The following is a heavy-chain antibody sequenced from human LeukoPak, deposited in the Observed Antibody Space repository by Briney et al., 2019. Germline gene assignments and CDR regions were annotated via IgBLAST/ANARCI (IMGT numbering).Heavy chain of an antibody. CDR1: GYTFTGYY. CDR3: ARSGIVVVPAATTSYNWFDP. D-gene: IGHD2-2*01. Sequence: ASVKFSCKAFGYTFTGYYMHWVRQAPGQGLEWMGWINPNSGGTNYAQKFQGRVTMTRDTSISTAYMELSRLRSDDTAVYYCARSGIVVVPAATTSYNWFDPWGQGTLVTVSS. J-gene: IGHJ5*02. V-gene: IGHV1-2*02. CDR2: INPNSGGT.